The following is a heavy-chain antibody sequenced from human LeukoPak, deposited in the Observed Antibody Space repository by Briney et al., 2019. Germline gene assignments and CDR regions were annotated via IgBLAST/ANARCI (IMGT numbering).Heavy chain of an antibody. D-gene: IGHD5-18*01. CDR2: IYPGDSDT. CDR3: ARQPNSYGSFLDY. CDR1: GYSFTNYW. J-gene: IGHJ4*02. V-gene: IGHV5-51*01. Sequence: GESLKISCKGSGYSFTNYWIAWVRQMPGKGLEWMGIIYPGDSDTRYSPSFQGQVTISVDKSISTAYLQWSSLKASDTAMYYCARQPNSYGSFLDYWGQGTLVTVSS.